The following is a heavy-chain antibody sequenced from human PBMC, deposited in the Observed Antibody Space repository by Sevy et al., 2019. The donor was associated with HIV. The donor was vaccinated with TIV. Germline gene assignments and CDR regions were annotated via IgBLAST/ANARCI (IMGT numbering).Heavy chain of an antibody. Sequence: GGSLRLSCAASGFTFDDYAMHWVRQAPGKGLEWVSGISWNSGSIGYAHSVKGRFTISRDNAKNSLYLQMNSLRAEDTALYYCAKDITGTGYSSSWITGGFDYWGQGTLVTVSS. CDR3: AKDITGTGYSSSWITGGFDY. V-gene: IGHV3-9*01. CDR2: ISWNSGSI. J-gene: IGHJ4*02. D-gene: IGHD6-13*01. CDR1: GFTFDDYA.